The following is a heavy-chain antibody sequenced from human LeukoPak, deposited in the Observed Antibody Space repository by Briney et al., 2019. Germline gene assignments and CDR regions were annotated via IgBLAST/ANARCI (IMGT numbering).Heavy chain of an antibody. CDR1: GGSISSGSYY. J-gene: IGHJ2*01. V-gene: IGHV4-61*02. D-gene: IGHD3-22*01. CDR2: MYTSGST. Sequence: SETLSLTRTVSGGSISSGSYYWSWIRQPAGQGLEYIGRMYTSGSTNYNPSLKSRVTISVDTSKNQFSLKLSSVTAADTAVYYCARGYDGSGYYYRNWYFDLWGRGTLVTVSS. CDR3: ARGYDGSGYYYRNWYFDL.